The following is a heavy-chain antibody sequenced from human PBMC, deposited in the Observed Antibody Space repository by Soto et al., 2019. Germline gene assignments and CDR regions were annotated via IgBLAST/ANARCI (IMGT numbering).Heavy chain of an antibody. D-gene: IGHD3-10*01. Sequence: EVQLVESGGGLVQPGRSLRLSCAASGFTFDDYAMHWVRQAPGKGLGWVSGISWNSGNMGYADSVKGRFIISRDNAKNSVYLQMNRLRAEDTALYYCANDQGPYASGVTWFDPWCQGTLVTVSS. CDR2: ISWNSGNM. CDR1: GFTFDDYA. CDR3: ANDQGPYASGVTWFDP. V-gene: IGHV3-9*01. J-gene: IGHJ5*02.